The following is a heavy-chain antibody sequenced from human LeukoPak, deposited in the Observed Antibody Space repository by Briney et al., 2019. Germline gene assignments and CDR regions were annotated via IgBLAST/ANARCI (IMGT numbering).Heavy chain of an antibody. CDR3: ARNTYGYKFSMDV. CDR1: GYTFTDYY. Sequence: GASVKVSCTASGYTFTDYYMHWVRQAPGQGLEWVGWVTAFNENTPYSRKVQGRVTMTRDTSTSTAYMELRSLRSDDTAVYYCARNTYGYKFSMDVWGKGTTVTVSS. V-gene: IGHV1/OR15-2*02. CDR2: VTAFNENT. D-gene: IGHD5-24*01. J-gene: IGHJ6*03.